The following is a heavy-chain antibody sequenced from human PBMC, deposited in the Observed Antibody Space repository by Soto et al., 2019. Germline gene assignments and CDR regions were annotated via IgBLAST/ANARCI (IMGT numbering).Heavy chain of an antibody. V-gene: IGHV4-59*01. CDR3: ARSPIVAPTPCSFDY. Sequence: PSETLSLTCNVSGGSFTHDYWSWIRQPPGKGLEWVGHIHYTGSTKYTSSLKSRVAISVDTSKQQFSLRLSSVTAADTAVYYCARSPIVAPTPCSFDYWGQGTLDTVSS. D-gene: IGHD1-26*01. CDR1: GGSFTHDY. CDR2: IHYTGST. J-gene: IGHJ4*02.